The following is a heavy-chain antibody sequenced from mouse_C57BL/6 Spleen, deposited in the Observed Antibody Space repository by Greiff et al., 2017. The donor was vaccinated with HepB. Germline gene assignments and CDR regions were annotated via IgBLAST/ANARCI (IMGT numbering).Heavy chain of an antibody. CDR1: GFSLTSYG. Sequence: QVQLQQSGPGLVQPSQSLSITCTVSGFSLTSYGVHWVRQSPGKGLEWLGVIWRGGSTDYNAAFISRLSISKDNSKSQVFFKMNSLQADDTAIYYCARNGNSNYVAYWGQGTLVTVSA. D-gene: IGHD2-5*01. J-gene: IGHJ3*01. CDR2: IWRGGST. V-gene: IGHV2-2*01. CDR3: ARNGNSNYVAY.